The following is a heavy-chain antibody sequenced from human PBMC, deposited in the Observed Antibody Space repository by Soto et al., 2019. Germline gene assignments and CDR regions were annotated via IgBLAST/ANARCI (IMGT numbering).Heavy chain of an antibody. CDR1: GYTLNTNY. CDR3: ASLEITGY. D-gene: IGHD3-16*01. CDR2: INTSGGST. J-gene: IGHJ4*02. Sequence: QAQLVQSGAEVKKPGASVKISCKASGYTLNTNYLVWVRQAPGHGLEWMEIINTSGGSTDYAQKFQGRLTMTTDTSTNTVYLELSSLRSEDTAVYYCASLEITGYWGQGTQVAVSS. V-gene: IGHV1-46*02.